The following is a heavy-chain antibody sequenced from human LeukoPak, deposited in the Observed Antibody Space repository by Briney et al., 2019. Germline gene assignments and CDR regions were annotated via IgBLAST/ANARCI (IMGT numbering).Heavy chain of an antibody. V-gene: IGHV5-51*01. J-gene: IGHJ6*03. D-gene: IGHD6-13*01. CDR1: GSHFPIYW. Sequence: LGASLKISCQGSGSHFPIYWIGWVRQMPGQGLEWMGIIYPDDSNTIYGPSFQGQVTISADKSINTAYLEWSSLKASDTAIYYCARQGAAGKYYYYYMDVWGKGTTVTVSS. CDR3: ARQGAAGKYYYYYMDV. CDR2: IYPDDSNT.